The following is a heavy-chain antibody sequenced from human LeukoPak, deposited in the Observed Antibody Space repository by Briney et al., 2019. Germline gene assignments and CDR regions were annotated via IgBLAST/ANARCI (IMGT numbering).Heavy chain of an antibody. Sequence: GGSLRLSCAASGFTFSSYAMSWVRQAPGKGLEWVSIMSGSGGSTYYADSVKGRFTISRDNSKNTLRLQMNSLRAEDTAVYYCAKTYVSDFWSGLGIWGQGTMVTVSS. CDR2: MSGSGGST. CDR1: GFTFSSYA. V-gene: IGHV3-23*01. J-gene: IGHJ3*02. D-gene: IGHD3-3*01. CDR3: AKTYVSDFWSGLGI.